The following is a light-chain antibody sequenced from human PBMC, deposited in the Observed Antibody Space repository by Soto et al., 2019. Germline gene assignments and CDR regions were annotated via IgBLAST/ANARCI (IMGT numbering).Light chain of an antibody. CDR1: NSNIGNNA. CDR3: AAWDDSLNGPV. J-gene: IGLJ3*02. V-gene: IGLV1-36*01. CDR2: FDD. Sequence: QSVLTQPPSVSAAPRQRVTISCSGSNSNIGNNAVNWYQQVPGRAPKLLIHFDDRVPSGISYRFSGSKSGTSASLAISELQSEDEADYSCAAWDDSLNGPVFGGGTKLTVL.